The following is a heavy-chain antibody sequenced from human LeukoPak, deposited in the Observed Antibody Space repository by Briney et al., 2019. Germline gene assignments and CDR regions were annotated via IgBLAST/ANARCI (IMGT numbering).Heavy chain of an antibody. D-gene: IGHD7-27*01. CDR2: ISWNSGSI. CDR3: AKDGPLGGGHYFDY. V-gene: IGHV3-9*01. CDR1: GSTFDDYA. Sequence: PGGSLRLSCAASGSTFDDYAMHWVRQAPGKGLEWVSGISWNSGSIGYADSVKGRFTISRDNAKNSLYLQMNSLRAEDTALYYCAKDGPLGGGHYFDYWGQGTLVTVSS. J-gene: IGHJ4*02.